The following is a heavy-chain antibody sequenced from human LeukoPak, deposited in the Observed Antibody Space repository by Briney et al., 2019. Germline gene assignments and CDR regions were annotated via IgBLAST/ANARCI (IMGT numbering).Heavy chain of an antibody. CDR2: INHSGST. CDR3: ARAPLKYSSSSTIPAFDI. CDR1: GGSISSSNW. D-gene: IGHD6-6*01. Sequence: SETLSLTCAVSGGSISSSNWWSWVRQPPGKGLEWIGEINHSGSTNYNPSLKSRVTISVDTSKNQFSLKLSSVTAADTAVYYCARAPLKYSSSSTIPAFDIWGQGTMVTVSS. J-gene: IGHJ3*02. V-gene: IGHV4-4*02.